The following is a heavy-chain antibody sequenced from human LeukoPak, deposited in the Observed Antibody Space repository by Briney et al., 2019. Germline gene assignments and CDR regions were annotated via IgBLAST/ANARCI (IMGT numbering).Heavy chain of an antibody. CDR1: GGSINNSSYY. J-gene: IGHJ6*02. V-gene: IGHV4-39*07. D-gene: IGHD3-10*01. CDR3: ASYYYGSGSTAPNV. Sequence: PSETLSLTCTVSGGSINNSSYYWGWIRQPPGKGLEWIGSIYYSGSTYYNPSLKSRVTISVDRSKNQFSLKLSSVTAADTAVYYCASYYYGSGSTAPNVWGQGTTVTVSS. CDR2: IYYSGST.